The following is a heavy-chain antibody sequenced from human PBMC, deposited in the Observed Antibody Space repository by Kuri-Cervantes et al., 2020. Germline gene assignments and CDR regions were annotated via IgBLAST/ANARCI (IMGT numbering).Heavy chain of an antibody. CDR3: ARSPLSSSWKKRNWFDP. Sequence: GGSLRLSCAASGFSFSSSGMHWVRQAPGKGLEWVAFIPDDGSYKYYADSVKGRFTISRDTSKNTLFLQMDSLRTDDTAVYYCARSPLSSSWKKRNWFDPWGQGTLVTVSS. V-gene: IGHV3-30*02. D-gene: IGHD6-13*01. CDR2: IPDDGSYK. J-gene: IGHJ5*02. CDR1: GFSFSSSG.